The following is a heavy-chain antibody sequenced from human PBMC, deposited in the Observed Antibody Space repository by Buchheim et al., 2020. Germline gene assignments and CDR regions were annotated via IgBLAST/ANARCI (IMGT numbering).Heavy chain of an antibody. J-gene: IGHJ6*02. D-gene: IGHD3-10*01. CDR3: ARASFTNRGNYYYYYYGMDV. CDR2: IYYSGRT. Sequence: QVQLQESGPGLVKPSQTLSLTCTVSGGSISSGDYYWSWIRQPPGKGLEWIGYIYYSGRTYYNPSLKSRVTISVDTSKNQFSLKLSSVTAADTAVYYCARASFTNRGNYYYYYYGMDVWGQGTT. V-gene: IGHV4-30-4*01. CDR1: GGSISSGDYY.